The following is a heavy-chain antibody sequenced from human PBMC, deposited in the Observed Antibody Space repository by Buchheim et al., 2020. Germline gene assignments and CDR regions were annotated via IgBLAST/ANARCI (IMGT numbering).Heavy chain of an antibody. Sequence: EVQLVESGGGLVQPGGSLRLSCAASGFTFSTHWMTWVRQAPGKGLEWLANIKPDGSQKHYVDSVKGRFTISRDNAKNSLSLQMNSLRAEDTAVYYCANAPAAAGIHWGQG. J-gene: IGHJ4*02. D-gene: IGHD6-13*01. CDR1: GFTFSTHW. CDR2: IKPDGSQK. CDR3: ANAPAAAGIH. V-gene: IGHV3-7*01.